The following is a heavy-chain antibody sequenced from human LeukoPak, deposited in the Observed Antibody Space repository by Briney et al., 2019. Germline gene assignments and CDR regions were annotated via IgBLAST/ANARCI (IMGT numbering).Heavy chain of an antibody. CDR1: GFTFSSYW. D-gene: IGHD3-22*01. Sequence: GGSLRLSCAASGFTFSSYWMGWVRQAPGKGLEWVANIKQDGSEKYYVDSVKGRFTISRDNAKNSLYLQMNSLRAEDTAVYYCARRAGDYYDSSGYYFFDYWGQGTLVTVSS. J-gene: IGHJ4*02. CDR3: ARRAGDYYDSSGYYFFDY. CDR2: IKQDGSEK. V-gene: IGHV3-7*01.